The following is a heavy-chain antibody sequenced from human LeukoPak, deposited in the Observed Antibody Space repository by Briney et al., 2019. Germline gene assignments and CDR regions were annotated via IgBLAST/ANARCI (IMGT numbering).Heavy chain of an antibody. CDR2: ISYDGSNK. Sequence: GVLRLSCAASGFTFSSYGMHWVRQAPGKGLGGGAVISYDGSNKYYADSVKGRFTISRDNSKNTLYLQMNSLRAEDTAVYYCAKDPYSSSWYYFDYWGQGTLVTVSS. D-gene: IGHD6-13*01. CDR3: AKDPYSSSWYYFDY. CDR1: GFTFSSYG. J-gene: IGHJ4*02. V-gene: IGHV3-30*18.